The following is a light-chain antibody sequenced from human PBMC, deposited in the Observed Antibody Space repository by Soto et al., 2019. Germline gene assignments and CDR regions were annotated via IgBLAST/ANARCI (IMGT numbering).Light chain of an antibody. J-gene: IGKJ1*01. Sequence: DVQMTQSPSSLSASVGDRVTLTCRASQGITNYLAWYQQKPGKVPKLLIYGASTLQSGVPSRFSGSGSGTDFTLTIDSLQPEDVATYYCQKYNSAHSYSFGQGTTVEIK. CDR2: GAS. V-gene: IGKV1-27*01. CDR3: QKYNSAHSYS. CDR1: QGITNY.